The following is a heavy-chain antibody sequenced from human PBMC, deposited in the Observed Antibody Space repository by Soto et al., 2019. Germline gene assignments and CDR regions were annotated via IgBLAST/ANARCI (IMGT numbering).Heavy chain of an antibody. CDR1: GESFSGFF. V-gene: IGHV4-34*01. J-gene: IGHJ6*03. D-gene: IGHD3-16*02. CDR2: MNRGGSS. CDR3: ARRIPGYRHYMDV. Sequence: QVQLHQWGAGLLKPSETLSLTCSVYGESFSGFFWTWVRLPPGQGLEWIGEMNRGGSSNYTPSLKCRVTISVDASKNQFSLSLTSVTAADTGVYFCARRIPGYRHYMDVWGKGTTVTVSS.